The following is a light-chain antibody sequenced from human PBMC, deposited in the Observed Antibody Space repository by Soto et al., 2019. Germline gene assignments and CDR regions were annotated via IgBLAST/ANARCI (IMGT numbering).Light chain of an antibody. CDR2: EVF. CDR3: SSPTSSSTWV. J-gene: IGLJ3*02. CDR1: SSDVGGYNR. Sequence: QSALTQPPSVSGSPGQSVTISCIGTSSDVGGYNRVSWYQQPPGTAPKLVIYEVFNRPSGVPDRFSGSKSGNTASLTISGIQAEDEADYFCSSPTSSSTWVFGGGTKLTVL. V-gene: IGLV2-18*02.